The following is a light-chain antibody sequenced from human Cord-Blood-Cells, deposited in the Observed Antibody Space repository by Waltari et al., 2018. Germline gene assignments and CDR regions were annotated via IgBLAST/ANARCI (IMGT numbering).Light chain of an antibody. CDR2: DVS. J-gene: IGLJ3*02. CDR1: SSDVGGYNY. CDR3: SSYTSSSTWV. V-gene: IGLV2-14*03. Sequence: QSALTQPASVSGSPGQSITISCTGTSSDVGGYNYVSWYQQHPGKAPKLMIDDVSNRPSGVSNRFSGSKSGNTASLTISGLQAEDEAEYYCSSYTSSSTWVFGGGTKLTVL.